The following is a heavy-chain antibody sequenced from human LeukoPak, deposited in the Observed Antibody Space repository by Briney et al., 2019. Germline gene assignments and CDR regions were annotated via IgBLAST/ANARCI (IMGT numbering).Heavy chain of an antibody. J-gene: IGHJ3*02. Sequence: GGSLRLSCAASGFTFSDYYMSWIRQAPGKGLNGVSYISRSGSTIYYADSVKGRFTISRDNAKNSLYLQMNSLRAEDTAVYYCAREQADSYYDFWSGYYTAVPDAFDIWGQGTMVTVSS. V-gene: IGHV3-11*01. CDR1: GFTFSDYY. CDR2: ISRSGSTI. CDR3: AREQADSYYDFWSGYYTAVPDAFDI. D-gene: IGHD3-3*01.